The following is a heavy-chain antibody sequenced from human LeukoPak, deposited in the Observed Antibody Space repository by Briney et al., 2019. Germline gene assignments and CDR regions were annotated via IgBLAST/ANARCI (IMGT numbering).Heavy chain of an antibody. D-gene: IGHD2/OR15-2a*01. J-gene: IGHJ6*03. Sequence: GGSLRLSCAASGFTFSSYSMNWVRQAPGKGLEWVSSISSSSSYIYYADSVKGRFTISRDNAKNSLYLQMNSLRAEDTAVYYCARVKLLYYYMDVWGKGTTVTVSS. CDR2: ISSSSSYI. V-gene: IGHV3-21*01. CDR1: GFTFSSYS. CDR3: ARVKLLYYYMDV.